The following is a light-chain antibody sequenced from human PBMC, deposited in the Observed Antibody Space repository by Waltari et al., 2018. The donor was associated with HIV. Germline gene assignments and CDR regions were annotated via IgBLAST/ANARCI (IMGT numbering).Light chain of an antibody. V-gene: IGLV1-47*01. Sequence: VLTQPPSASGTPGQRVTISCSGSSSNIGSNYVFWYQQLPGTAPKLLIYRNNQRPSGVPDRFSGSKSGTSASLAIRGLRSEDEADYYCVAWDDSLSGWVFGGGTKLTVL. CDR3: VAWDDSLSGWV. CDR1: SSNIGSNY. J-gene: IGLJ3*02. CDR2: RNN.